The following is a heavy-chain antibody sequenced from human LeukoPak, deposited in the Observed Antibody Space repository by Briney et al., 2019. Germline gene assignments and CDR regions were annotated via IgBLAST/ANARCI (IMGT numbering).Heavy chain of an antibody. V-gene: IGHV3-20*04. Sequence: PGESLRLACAAAGFTFDDYAINWVRQVPRRGLEWVSGINWNGRITEYADSVKDRFTISRQNTKNSLYLYMNNLGGEDTALYFCARGSVQLWLRDTYYYMDVWGKGTTVTVSS. CDR3: ARGSVQLWLRDTYYYMDV. CDR1: GFTFDDYA. CDR2: INWNGRIT. D-gene: IGHD5-18*01. J-gene: IGHJ6*03.